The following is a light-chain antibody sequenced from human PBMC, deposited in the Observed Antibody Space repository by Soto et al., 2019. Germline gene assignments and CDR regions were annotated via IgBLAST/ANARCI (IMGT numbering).Light chain of an antibody. V-gene: IGKV3-11*01. Sequence: EIVLTQSPATLSLSPGERATLSCMASQGVSSYLAWYQQKPGQAPRLLIYDASNRATGIPARFSGSGSGTDLTLTISSLEPEDFAVYYCQPRSNWPSFGPGTKVDIK. CDR3: QPRSNWPS. CDR1: QGVSSY. J-gene: IGKJ3*01. CDR2: DAS.